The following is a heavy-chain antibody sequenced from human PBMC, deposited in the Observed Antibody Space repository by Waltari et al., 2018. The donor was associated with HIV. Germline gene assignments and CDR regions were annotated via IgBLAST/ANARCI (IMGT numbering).Heavy chain of an antibody. CDR2: IWYDGSNK. V-gene: IGHV3-33*01. CDR1: GFTFSSYG. Sequence: QVQLVESGGGVVQPGRSLRLSGAASGFTFSSYGMHWVRQAPGKGLEWVAVIWYDGSNKYYVDSVKGRFSISRDNSKNTLYLQMNSLRAEDTAVYFCARRGVLTYYYTMDVWGQGTTVTVSS. CDR3: ARRGVLTYYYTMDV. D-gene: IGHD3-10*01. J-gene: IGHJ6*02.